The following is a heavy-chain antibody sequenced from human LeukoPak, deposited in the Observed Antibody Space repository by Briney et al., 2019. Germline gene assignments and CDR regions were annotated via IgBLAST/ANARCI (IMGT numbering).Heavy chain of an antibody. CDR3: ARDVRLVAATGWFDP. Sequence: ASVTVSCKASGGTFSIYAISWVRQAPGQGLEWMGWISAYNGNTNYAQKLQGRVTMTTDTSTSTAYMELRSLRSDDTAVYYCARDVRLVAATGWFDPWGQGTLVTVSS. CDR2: ISAYNGNT. V-gene: IGHV1-18*01. J-gene: IGHJ5*02. D-gene: IGHD2-15*01. CDR1: GGTFSIYA.